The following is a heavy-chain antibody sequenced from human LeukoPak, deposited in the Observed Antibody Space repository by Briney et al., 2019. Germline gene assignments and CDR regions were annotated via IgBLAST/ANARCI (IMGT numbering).Heavy chain of an antibody. CDR1: GDSISSNSYY. CDR3: AKTFSSGWYYFDY. Sequence: SETLSLTCTVSGDSISSNSYYWGWIRQPPGKGLEWIGSIYYSGSTYYTPSLRSRVTISVDTSKNQFSLRLGSVTAADTAVYYCAKTFSSGWYYFDYWGQGTLVTVSS. CDR2: IYYSGST. J-gene: IGHJ4*02. V-gene: IGHV4-39*01. D-gene: IGHD6-19*01.